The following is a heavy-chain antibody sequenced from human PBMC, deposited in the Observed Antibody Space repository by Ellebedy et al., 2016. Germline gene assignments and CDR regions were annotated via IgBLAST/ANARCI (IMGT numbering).Heavy chain of an antibody. CDR1: GFTFSSYA. J-gene: IGHJ4*02. CDR3: ARGGGRLRLGELSLFDY. CDR2: ISYDGSNK. D-gene: IGHD3-16*02. Sequence: GESLKISCAASGFTFSSYAMHWVRQAPGKGLEWVAVISYDGSNKYYADSVKGRFTISRDNSKNTLYLQMNSLRAEDTAVYYCARGGGRLRLGELSLFDYWGQGSLVTVSS. V-gene: IGHV3-30*04.